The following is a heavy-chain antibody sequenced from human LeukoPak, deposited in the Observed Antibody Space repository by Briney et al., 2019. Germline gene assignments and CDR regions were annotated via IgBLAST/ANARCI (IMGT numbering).Heavy chain of an antibody. J-gene: IGHJ5*02. D-gene: IGHD3-22*01. CDR2: INWNGAWT. V-gene: IGHV3-20*04. Sequence: GGSLRLSCAASGFKFDDYGMSWVRQAPGRGLEWVCDINWNGAWTGYADSVKGRFTISRDNAKNSLYLQMNSLRAEDTALYYCAGYYYDSSRGFDLWGQGTLVTVSA. CDR3: AGYYYDSSRGFDL. CDR1: GFKFDDYG.